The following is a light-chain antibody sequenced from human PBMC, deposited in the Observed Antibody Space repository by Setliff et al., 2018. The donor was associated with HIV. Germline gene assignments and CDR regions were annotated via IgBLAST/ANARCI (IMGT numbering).Light chain of an antibody. CDR3: QVWDSSSDHPYV. CDR2: YDS. Sequence: SYELTQPPSVSVAPGKTARITCGGNNIGSKSVHWYQQKPGQAPVLVIYYDSDRPSGIPERFSGSNSGNKATLTISRVEAGDEADYYCQVWDSSSDHPYVFGTGTKVTVL. CDR1: NIGSKS. J-gene: IGLJ1*01. V-gene: IGLV3-21*04.